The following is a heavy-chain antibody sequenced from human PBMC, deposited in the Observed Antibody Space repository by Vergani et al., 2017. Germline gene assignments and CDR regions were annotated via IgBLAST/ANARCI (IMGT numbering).Heavy chain of an antibody. J-gene: IGHJ3*02. Sequence: EVQLVESGGGLVKPGGSLRLSCAASGFTFSSYSMNWVRQAPGKGLEWVSSISSSSSYIYYADSVKGRFTISRDNAKNSLYLQMNSLRAEDTAVYYCARDMVGMDGGSYYRSDALDIWSQGTMVTVSS. D-gene: IGHD1-26*01. CDR2: ISSSSSYI. V-gene: IGHV3-21*01. CDR3: ARDMVGMDGGSYYRSDALDI. CDR1: GFTFSSYS.